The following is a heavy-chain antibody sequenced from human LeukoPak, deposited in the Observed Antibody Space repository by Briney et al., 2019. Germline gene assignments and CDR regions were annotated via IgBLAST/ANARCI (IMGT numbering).Heavy chain of an antibody. J-gene: IGHJ4*02. CDR2: ISGSRGGT. D-gene: IGHD2-15*01. V-gene: IGHV3-23*01. CDR1: GFTFSSYA. Sequence: PGGSLRLSCAASGFTFSSYAMSWVRQAPGKGLEWVSAISGSRGGTYYADSVKGRFTISRDNSKNTLYLQMDSLRAEDTALYYCAKWGCSGSDCYPFDYWGQGTLVTVS. CDR3: AKWGCSGSDCYPFDY.